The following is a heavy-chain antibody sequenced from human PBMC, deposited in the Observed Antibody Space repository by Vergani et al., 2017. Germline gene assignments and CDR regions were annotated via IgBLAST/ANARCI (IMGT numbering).Heavy chain of an antibody. CDR3: ARCFRDEGXIYGGTVENWFDP. D-gene: IGHD3-10*01. CDR2: IYYSENK. CDR1: GGSITYGAFY. V-gene: IGHV4-39*01. Sequence: QLQLQESGPGLVKPSETLSLTCTVSGGSITYGAFYWGWIRQSPGKGLEWIGSIYYSENKFYNPSLESRVTLSIETTKNQFSLKLKSVTAADTAVYYCARCFRDEGXIYGGTVENWFDPWGQGTLVTVSS. J-gene: IGHJ5*02.